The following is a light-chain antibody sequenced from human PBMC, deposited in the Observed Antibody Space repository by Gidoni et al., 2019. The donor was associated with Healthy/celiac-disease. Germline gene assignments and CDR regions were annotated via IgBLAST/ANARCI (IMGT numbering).Light chain of an antibody. J-gene: IGKJ4*01. CDR1: QSVSSY. V-gene: IGKV3-11*01. CDR2: DAS. CDR3: QQRSNWPPLT. Sequence: VLTQSPATLSLSPGERATLSCRASQSVSSYLAWYQQKPGQAPRLLIYDASNRATGIPARFSGSGSGTDFTLTISSLEPEDFAVYYCQQRSNWPPLTFGGGTKVEIK.